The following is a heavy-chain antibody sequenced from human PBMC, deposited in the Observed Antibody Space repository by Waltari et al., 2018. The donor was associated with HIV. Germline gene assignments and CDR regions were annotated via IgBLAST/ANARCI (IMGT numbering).Heavy chain of an antibody. D-gene: IGHD5-18*01. V-gene: IGHV3-48*04. CDR2: LGDKNI. CDR1: GFTFIPFG. J-gene: IGHJ4*02. CDR3: VRDGPNYSYDY. Sequence: EVNLVESGGGLVQPGGSLRLSCAASGFTFIPFGMNWVSQPLGKGLEWLSYLGDKNIKYADSVRGRFTVSRDNAKNLFYLQMNSLRAEDTAVYYCVRDGPNYSYDYWGQGTLVTVSS.